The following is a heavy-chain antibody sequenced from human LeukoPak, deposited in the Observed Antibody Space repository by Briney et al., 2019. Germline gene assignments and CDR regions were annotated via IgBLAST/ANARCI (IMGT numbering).Heavy chain of an antibody. CDR1: GGSFSSYY. CDR3: ARPASYGSGSYYLLY. J-gene: IGHJ4*02. Sequence: SETLSLTCGVSGGSFSSYYWTWIRQPPGKGLEWIGYIDHSGSTNYNPSLKSRVSISSDTSKNQFSLKLSSVTAADTAVYYCARPASYGSGSYYLLYWGQGTLVTVSS. CDR2: IDHSGST. V-gene: IGHV4-59*12. D-gene: IGHD3-10*01.